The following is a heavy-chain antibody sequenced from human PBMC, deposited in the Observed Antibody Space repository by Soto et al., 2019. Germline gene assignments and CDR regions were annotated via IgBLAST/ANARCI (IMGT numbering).Heavy chain of an antibody. V-gene: IGHV3-33*01. D-gene: IGHD3-10*01. CDR2: IWYDGSIK. J-gene: IGHJ4*02. Sequence: QVQLVESGGGVVQPGRSLRLSCAPSGFTFSSYGMHWVRQAPGKGLEWVSVIWYDGSIKYYADSVKGRFTISRDNSKNTRYLQMSSLRAEDTAVYYCARDEGLYGSGSYWPDYWGQGTLVTVSS. CDR1: GFTFSSYG. CDR3: ARDEGLYGSGSYWPDY.